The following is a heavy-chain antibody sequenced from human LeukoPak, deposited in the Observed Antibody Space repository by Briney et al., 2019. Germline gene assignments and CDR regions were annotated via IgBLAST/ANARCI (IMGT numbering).Heavy chain of an antibody. D-gene: IGHD3-22*01. J-gene: IGHJ5*02. CDR2: IYYSGST. CDR1: GGSISSGDYY. CDR3: ASRKGDYYDST. Sequence: SETLSLTCTVSGGSISSGDYYWSWIRQPPGKGLEWIGYIYYSGSTYYNPSLKSRVTISVDTSKNQFSLKLSSVTAADTAVYYCASRKGDYYDSTWGQGTLVTVSS. V-gene: IGHV4-30-4*01.